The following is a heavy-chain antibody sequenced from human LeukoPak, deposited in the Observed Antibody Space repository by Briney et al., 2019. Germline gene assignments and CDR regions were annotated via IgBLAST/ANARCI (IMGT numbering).Heavy chain of an antibody. J-gene: IGHJ2*01. Sequence: GGSLKLSCAASGFTFSGSAMHWVRLASGKGLEWVCRVRSKNNYYATTYAASVRGRFTISRDDSKNMAYLQMDSLKAEDTAIYFCSRTSDSAWYFDLWGRGTLVTVSS. CDR3: SRTSDSAWYFDL. V-gene: IGHV3-73*01. CDR2: VRSKNNYYAT. D-gene: IGHD3-10*01. CDR1: GFTFSGSA.